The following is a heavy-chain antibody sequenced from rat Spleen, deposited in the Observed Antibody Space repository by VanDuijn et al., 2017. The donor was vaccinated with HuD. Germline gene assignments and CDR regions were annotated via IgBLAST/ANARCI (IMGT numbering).Heavy chain of an antibody. V-gene: IGHV5-31*01. CDR3: TRDDYYSSKPSLRG. CDR2: ITHTGGST. J-gene: IGHJ2*01. CDR1: GFTFNNHW. Sequence: EVQLVESGGGLVQPGRSLKLSCVASGFTFNNHWMTWIRQAPGKGLEWVASITHTGGSTYYPDSVKGRFTISRDNAKSTLYLQMNSLRSEDTATYYCTRDDYYSSKPSLRGWGQGVMVTVSS. D-gene: IGHD1-2*01.